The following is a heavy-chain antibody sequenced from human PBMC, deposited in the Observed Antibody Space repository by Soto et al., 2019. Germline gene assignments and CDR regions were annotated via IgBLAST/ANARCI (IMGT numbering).Heavy chain of an antibody. CDR3: ARGLGYHVSGTYYAL. CDR1: GGTFTSYP. J-gene: IGHJ4*02. CDR2: IIPIVGLA. D-gene: IGHD3-10*01. V-gene: IGHV1-69*02. Sequence: QVQLVQSGAEVKKPGSSVKVSCKASGGTFTSYPINWVRQAPGQGLEWMGKIIPIVGLANYSQKFQGRITITADRSTSTAYLELSSLRSEDTAVYYCARGLGYHVSGTYYALWGQGTLVTVSS.